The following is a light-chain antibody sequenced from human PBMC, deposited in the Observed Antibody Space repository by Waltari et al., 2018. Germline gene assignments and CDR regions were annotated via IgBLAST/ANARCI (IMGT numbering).Light chain of an antibody. Sequence: QSALTQPASVSGSPGQSITISCTGTSSDVGGYNYVSWYQQHPGKAPKLMIYDVSKRPSGVSKRFSGSKSGNTASLTIAGLQAEDEADYYCSSYRSRSPTWVFGGGTKLTVL. J-gene: IGLJ3*02. CDR3: SSYRSRSPTWV. CDR2: DVS. CDR1: SSDVGGYNY. V-gene: IGLV2-14*01.